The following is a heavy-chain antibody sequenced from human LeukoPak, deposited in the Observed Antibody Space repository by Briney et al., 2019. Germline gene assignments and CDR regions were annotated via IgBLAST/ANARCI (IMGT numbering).Heavy chain of an antibody. CDR1: EFTVSGNY. D-gene: IGHD3-3*01. CDR2: INQDGSVK. J-gene: IGHJ4*02. CDR3: TRDFVF. V-gene: IGHV3-7*01. Sequence: PGGSLRLSCAASEFTVSGNYMSWVRQAPGKGLEWVGNINQDGSVKHYVDSVRGRFTISRDNARNSVYLQMSALRVEDTAVYYCTRDFVFWGQGSLVTASS.